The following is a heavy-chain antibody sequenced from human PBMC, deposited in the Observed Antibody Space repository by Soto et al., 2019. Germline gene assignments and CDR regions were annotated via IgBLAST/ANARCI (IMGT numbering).Heavy chain of an antibody. CDR3: ASITEYSSSYWFDP. D-gene: IGHD6-6*01. Sequence: ASVKVSCKASGGTFSSYTISWVRQAPGQGLEWMGRIIPILGIANYAQKFQGRVTITADKSTGTAYMELSSLRSEDTAVYYCASITEYSSSYWFDPCGKGTLVTVSS. V-gene: IGHV1-69*02. CDR1: GGTFSSYT. J-gene: IGHJ5*02. CDR2: IIPILGIA.